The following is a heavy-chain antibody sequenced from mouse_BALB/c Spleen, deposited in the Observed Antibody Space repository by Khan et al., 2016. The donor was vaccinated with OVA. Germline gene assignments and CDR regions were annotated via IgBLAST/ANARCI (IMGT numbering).Heavy chain of an antibody. CDR3: ASELGRYYALDY. J-gene: IGHJ4*01. CDR2: ISYSGST. Sequence: EVQLQESGPGLVKPSQSLSLTCTVTGYSITSDYAWNWIRQFPGNKLEWMGYISYSGSTTYNPSLKSRIFITRDTSKDQFFLQLKSVTSEDTATYYCASELGRYYALDYWGQGTSVTVSS. CDR1: GYSITSDYA. D-gene: IGHD4-1*01. V-gene: IGHV3-2*02.